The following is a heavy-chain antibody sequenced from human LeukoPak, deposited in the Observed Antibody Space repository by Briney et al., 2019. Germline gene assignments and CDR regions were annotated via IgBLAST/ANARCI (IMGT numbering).Heavy chain of an antibody. CDR2: ISYDGSNK. J-gene: IGHJ4*02. Sequence: GGSLRLSCAASGFTFSSYAMHWVRQAPGKGLEWVAVISYDGSNKYYADSVRGRFTISRDNSKNTLYLQMNSLRAEDTAVYYCARGALFGYYDSSGFDYWGQGTLVTVSS. V-gene: IGHV3-30-3*01. D-gene: IGHD3-22*01. CDR1: GFTFSSYA. CDR3: ARGALFGYYDSSGFDY.